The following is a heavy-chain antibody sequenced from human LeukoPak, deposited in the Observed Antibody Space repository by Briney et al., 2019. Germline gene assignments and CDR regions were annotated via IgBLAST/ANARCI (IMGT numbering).Heavy chain of an antibody. CDR2: ISSSSSYI. D-gene: IGHD2-15*01. CDR3: ARARYCSGGSCPHFDY. Sequence: PGGSLRLSCAASGFTFSSYSMNWVRQAPGKGLEWVSSISSSSSYIYYADSVKGRFTISRDNAKNSLYPQMNSLRAEDTAVYYCARARYCSGGSCPHFDYWGQGTLVTVSS. CDR1: GFTFSSYS. V-gene: IGHV3-21*01. J-gene: IGHJ4*02.